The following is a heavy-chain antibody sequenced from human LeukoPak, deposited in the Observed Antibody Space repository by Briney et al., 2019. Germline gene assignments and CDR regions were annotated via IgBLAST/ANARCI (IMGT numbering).Heavy chain of an antibody. Sequence: SETLSLTCAVYGGSFSGYYWSWIRQPPGKGLEWIGEINHSGSTYYNPSLKSRVTISVDTSKNQFSLKLSSVTAADTAVYYCARPVGSGSLLPRADVYYFDYWGQGTLVTVSS. CDR3: ARPVGSGSLLPRADVYYFDY. CDR2: INHSGST. V-gene: IGHV4-34*01. CDR1: GGSFSGYY. J-gene: IGHJ4*02. D-gene: IGHD3-10*01.